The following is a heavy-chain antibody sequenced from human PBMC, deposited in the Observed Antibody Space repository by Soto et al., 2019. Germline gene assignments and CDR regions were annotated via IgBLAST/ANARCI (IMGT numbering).Heavy chain of an antibody. Sequence: SVKVSCKASGGTLKNSAISWVRQAPGQGLEWMGGIIPVFGPALYTQKCQGRVTITADESTNTAFLDVSSLRSEDTAVYYCGRGGSWAKVDSWGPGTLVTV. CDR1: GGTLKNSA. D-gene: IGHD6-13*01. CDR2: IIPVFGPA. V-gene: IGHV1-69*13. J-gene: IGHJ4*02. CDR3: GRGGSWAKVDS.